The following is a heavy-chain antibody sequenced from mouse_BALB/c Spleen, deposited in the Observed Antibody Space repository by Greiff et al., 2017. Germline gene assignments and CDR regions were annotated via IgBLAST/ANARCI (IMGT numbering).Heavy chain of an antibody. CDR2: ISSGGSYN. V-gene: IGHV5-6-4*01. Sequence: EVKLVESGGGLVKPGGSLKLSCAASGFTFSSYTMSWVRQTPEKRLEWVATISSGGSYNYYPDSVKGRFTISRDNAKNTLYLQMSSLKSEDTAMYYFTRDRELVDYWGQGTTLTVSS. J-gene: IGHJ2*01. CDR3: TRDRELVDY. CDR1: GFTFSSYT. D-gene: IGHD3-1*01.